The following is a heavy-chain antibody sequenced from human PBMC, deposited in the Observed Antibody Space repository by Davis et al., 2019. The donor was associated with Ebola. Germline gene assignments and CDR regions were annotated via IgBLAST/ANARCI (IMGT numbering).Heavy chain of an antibody. Sequence: GGSLRLSCAASGFTFSSYGMHWVRQAPGKGLEWVAVIWYDGSNKYYADSVKGRFTISRDNSKNTLYLQMNSLRAEDTAVYYCARDGKYDYVWGSYRAYYFDYWGQGTLVTVSS. CDR2: IWYDGSNK. CDR3: ARDGKYDYVWGSYRAYYFDY. V-gene: IGHV3-33*01. D-gene: IGHD3-16*02. J-gene: IGHJ4*02. CDR1: GFTFSSYG.